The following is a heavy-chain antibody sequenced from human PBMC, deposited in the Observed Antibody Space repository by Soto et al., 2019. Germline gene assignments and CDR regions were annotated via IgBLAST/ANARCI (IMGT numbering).Heavy chain of an antibody. CDR3: ARGPPYYYASSGFYSHAFDI. V-gene: IGHV3-48*03. CDR2: ISSSGSTI. CDR1: GFTFSSYE. D-gene: IGHD3-22*01. Sequence: SGGSLRLSCAASGFTFSSYEMSWVRQAPGKGLEWVSHISSSGSTIYYADSVKGRFTISRDNAKNSLYLQMNSLRAEDTAVYYCARGPPYYYASSGFYSHAFDIWGQGTMVTVSS. J-gene: IGHJ3*02.